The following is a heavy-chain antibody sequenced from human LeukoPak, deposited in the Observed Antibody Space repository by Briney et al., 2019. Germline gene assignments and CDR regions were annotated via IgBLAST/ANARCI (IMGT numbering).Heavy chain of an antibody. V-gene: IGHV3-23*01. D-gene: IGHD1-7*01. CDR2: ISGSGGST. CDR3: AKYVAGTTLYYYYYYGMDV. CDR1: GFTFSSYA. Sequence: GGSLRLSCAASGFTFSSYAMSWVRQAPGKGLEGVSAISGSGGSTYYADSVKGRFTISRDNSKNTLYLQMNSLRAEDTAVYYCAKYVAGTTLYYYYYYGMDVWGQGTTVTVSS. J-gene: IGHJ6*02.